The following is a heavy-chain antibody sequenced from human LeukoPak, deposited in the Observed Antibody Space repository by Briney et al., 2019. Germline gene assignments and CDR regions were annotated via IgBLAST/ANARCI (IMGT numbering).Heavy chain of an antibody. CDR3: VRVIYDSSAYYYDY. Sequence: GGSLRLSCSASEFTFSDYTMHWVRQAPGKGLQYVPAISSNGGSTYYADSLKARFTISRDNSKNTLYLEMSSLRVDDTAVYYCVRVIYDSSAYYYDYWGQGTLVTVSS. CDR1: EFTFSDYT. CDR2: ISSNGGST. D-gene: IGHD3-22*01. J-gene: IGHJ4*02. V-gene: IGHV3-64D*09.